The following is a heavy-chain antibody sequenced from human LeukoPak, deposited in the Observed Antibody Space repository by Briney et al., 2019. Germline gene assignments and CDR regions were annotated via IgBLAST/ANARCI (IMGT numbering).Heavy chain of an antibody. J-gene: IGHJ4*02. D-gene: IGHD3-10*01. CDR3: AKSPPHMGRERPFDY. CDR2: ISGSGGST. CDR1: GFTFSSYA. V-gene: IGHV3-23*01. Sequence: GGSLRLSCAASGFTFSSYAMSWVRQAPGKGLEWVSAISGSGGSTYYADSVKGRFTISRDKSKNTLYLQMNSLRAEDTAVYYCAKSPPHMGRERPFDYWGQGTLVTVSS.